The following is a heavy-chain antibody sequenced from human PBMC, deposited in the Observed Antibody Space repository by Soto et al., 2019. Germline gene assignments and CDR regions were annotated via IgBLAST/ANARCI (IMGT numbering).Heavy chain of an antibody. J-gene: IGHJ6*02. D-gene: IGHD2-8*01. V-gene: IGHV1-69*18. Sequence: QVQAVQSGAEVKKPGSSVKVSCKASGGTFSSYVISWVRQAPGQGLELMGRIIPIFGTANYAQKFQGRVTITAVESTSTAYMELSSLRSEDTAVYYCASESGRTRGMDDWGQGTTITVSS. CDR3: ASESGRTRGMDD. CDR1: GGTFSSYV. CDR2: IIPIFGTA.